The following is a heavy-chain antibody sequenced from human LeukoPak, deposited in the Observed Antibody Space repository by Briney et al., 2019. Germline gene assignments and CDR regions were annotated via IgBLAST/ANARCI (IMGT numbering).Heavy chain of an antibody. J-gene: IGHJ4*02. CDR2: IKQDGSQR. V-gene: IGHV3-7*01. Sequence: PGGALRLSCTASGFTFSDYWMTWVRQAPGKGPEWVANIKQDGSQRYYVYSARGGFTISRDNAKNSLFLQMNGLRAEDTAVYYCARRGGSSSRRSPIDYWGQGTLVTVSS. CDR1: GFTFSDYW. CDR3: ARRGGSSSRRSPIDY. D-gene: IGHD6-6*01.